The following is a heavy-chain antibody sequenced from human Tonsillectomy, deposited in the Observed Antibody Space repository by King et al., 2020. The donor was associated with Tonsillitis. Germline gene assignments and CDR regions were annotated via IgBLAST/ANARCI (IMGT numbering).Heavy chain of an antibody. D-gene: IGHD3-10*01. Sequence: QLVQSGAEVKKPGESLKISCQGSGYSFTTYWLGWVRQMPGKGLEWVGIIYLGDSHTTYSPSFQGQVTISADKSISTAYLQWSSLKASDTAMYYCARYYYGSVARYFDYWGQGTLVTVSS. V-gene: IGHV5-51*01. CDR1: GYSFTTYW. CDR2: IYLGDSHT. J-gene: IGHJ4*02. CDR3: ARYYYGSVARYFDY.